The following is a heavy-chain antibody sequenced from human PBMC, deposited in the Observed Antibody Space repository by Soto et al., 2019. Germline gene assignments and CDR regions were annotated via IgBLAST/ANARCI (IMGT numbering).Heavy chain of an antibody. D-gene: IGHD4-17*01. V-gene: IGHV1-18*01. Sequence: QVQLVQSGPEVKKPGASVKVSCEVSGYRFPRFGINWVRQAPGQGLEWVGWVNPDNHITNYAQNLQHRVSLTTDTSTNTAFLELRDLTSDDTAVYYCARVRFGDAFDYWGQGTLVTVSS. CDR2: VNPDNHIT. J-gene: IGHJ4*02. CDR1: GYRFPRFG. CDR3: ARVRFGDAFDY.